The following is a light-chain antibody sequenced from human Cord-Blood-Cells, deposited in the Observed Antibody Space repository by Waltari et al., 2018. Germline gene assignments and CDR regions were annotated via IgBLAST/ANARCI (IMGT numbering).Light chain of an antibody. J-gene: IGLJ3*02. V-gene: IGLV5-45*02. CDR2: YKSDSDK. CDR3: MIWHSSAWV. CDR1: SGINVGTYR. Sequence: QAVLTPPPPLSASPAASASLTCTVRSGINVGTYRIYWYQQKPGSPPQYLLRYKSDSDKQQGSGVPSRFSGSKDASANAGILLISGLQSGDEADYYCMIWHSSAWVFGGGTKLTVL.